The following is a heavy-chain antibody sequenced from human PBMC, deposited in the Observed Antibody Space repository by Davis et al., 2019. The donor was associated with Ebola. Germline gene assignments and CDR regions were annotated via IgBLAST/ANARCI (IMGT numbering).Heavy chain of an antibody. J-gene: IGHJ3*02. Sequence: GESLKISCAASGFTFSSYAMHWVRQAPGKGLEWVSVIYSGGSTYYADSVKGRFTISRDNSKNTLYLQMNSLRAEDTAVYYCARASGLWRGAFDIWGQGTMVTVSS. D-gene: IGHD4/OR15-4a*01. CDR2: IYSGGST. V-gene: IGHV3-66*01. CDR1: GFTFSSYA. CDR3: ARASGLWRGAFDI.